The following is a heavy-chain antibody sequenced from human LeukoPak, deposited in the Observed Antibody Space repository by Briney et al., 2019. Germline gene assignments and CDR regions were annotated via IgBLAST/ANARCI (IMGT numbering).Heavy chain of an antibody. V-gene: IGHV3-21*01. D-gene: IGHD3-16*01. Sequence: PGGSLRLSCAASGFTFSSYSMNWVRQAPGKGLEWVSSISSSSSCIYYADSVKGRFTISRDNAKNSLYLQMNSLRAEDTAVYYCASTDYGRSTPWGQGTLVTVSS. CDR3: ASTDYGRSTP. CDR1: GFTFSSYS. CDR2: ISSSSSCI. J-gene: IGHJ5*02.